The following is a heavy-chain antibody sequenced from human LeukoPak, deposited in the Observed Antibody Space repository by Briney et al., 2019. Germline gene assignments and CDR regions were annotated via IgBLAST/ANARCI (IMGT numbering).Heavy chain of an antibody. D-gene: IGHD3-22*01. V-gene: IGHV1-2*02. Sequence: ASVKVSCKASGYTFTGYYMHWVRQAPGQGLERMGWINPNSGGTNYAQKFQGRVTMTRDTSISTAYMELSRLRSDDTAVYYCARVWTNTYYYDSSGSGYMDVWGKGTTVTISS. CDR2: INPNSGGT. CDR3: ARVWTNTYYYDSSGSGYMDV. J-gene: IGHJ6*03. CDR1: GYTFTGYY.